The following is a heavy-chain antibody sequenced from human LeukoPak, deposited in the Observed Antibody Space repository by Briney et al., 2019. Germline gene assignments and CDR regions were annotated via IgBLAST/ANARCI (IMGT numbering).Heavy chain of an antibody. V-gene: IGHV4-59*01. CDR3: ARDGAHKNHYYSYYYMDV. Sequence: SETLSLTCTVSGGSISSYYWNWIRQPPGKGLEWIGYIYYSGSTNYNPSLKSRVTIPLDTSKNQFSLKLSSVTAADTAVYYCARDGAHKNHYYSYYYMDVWGKGTTVTVSS. J-gene: IGHJ6*03. CDR1: GGSISSYY. D-gene: IGHD3-16*01. CDR2: IYYSGST.